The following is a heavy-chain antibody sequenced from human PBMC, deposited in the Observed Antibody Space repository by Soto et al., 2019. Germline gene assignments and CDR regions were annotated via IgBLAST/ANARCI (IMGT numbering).Heavy chain of an antibody. CDR3: ARVEITMVRGAMGKLYY. V-gene: IGHV1-18*01. D-gene: IGHD3-10*01. CDR1: GYTFTSYG. CDR2: ISAYNGNT. Sequence: QVQLVQSGAEVKKPGASVKVSCKASGYTFTSYGISWVRQAPGQGLERMGWISAYNGNTNYAQKLQGRVTMTTDTSTSTAYMELRSLRSDDTAVYYCARVEITMVRGAMGKLYYLGQGTLVTVSS. J-gene: IGHJ4*02.